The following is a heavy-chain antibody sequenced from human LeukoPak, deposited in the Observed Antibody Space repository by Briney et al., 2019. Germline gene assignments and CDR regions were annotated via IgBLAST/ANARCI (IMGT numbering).Heavy chain of an antibody. V-gene: IGHV4-61*02. Sequence: SETLSLTCTVSGGSFSSGSYYWSWIRQPAGKGLEWIGRIYTSGSTNYNPFLKSRVTMSVDTSKNQFSLRLNSVTAADTAVYYCARADFWSGYRFDYWGQGTLVTVSS. CDR2: IYTSGST. D-gene: IGHD3-3*01. J-gene: IGHJ4*02. CDR3: ARADFWSGYRFDY. CDR1: GGSFSSGSYY.